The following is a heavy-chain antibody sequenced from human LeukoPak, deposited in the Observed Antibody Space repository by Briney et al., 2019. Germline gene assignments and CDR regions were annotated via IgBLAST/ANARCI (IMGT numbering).Heavy chain of an antibody. V-gene: IGHV3-9*01. CDR1: GFSFDDYA. CDR2: ISWNSGSI. D-gene: IGHD3-10*01. CDR3: AKDIGITMVRGVILGAFDI. J-gene: IGHJ3*02. Sequence: GGSLRLSCAASGFSFDDYAMHWVRQAPGKGLEWVSGISWNSGSIGYADSVKGRFTISRDNAKNSLYLQMNSLRAEDTALYYCAKDIGITMVRGVILGAFDIWGQGTMVTVSS.